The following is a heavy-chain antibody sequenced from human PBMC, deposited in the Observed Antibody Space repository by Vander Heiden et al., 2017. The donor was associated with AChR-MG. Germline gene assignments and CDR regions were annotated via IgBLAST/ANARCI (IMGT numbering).Heavy chain of an antibody. D-gene: IGHD2-2*01. CDR1: GGTFSSSA. V-gene: IGHV1-69*01. CDR3: ARDSRTLNVVVPALYYYYMDV. Sequence: QVQLVQSGAEVKKPGSSVKFSCKASGGTFSSSAISWVRQAPGQGLEWMGGIIPIFGTANYAQKFQGRVTITADESTSTAYMELSSLRSEDTAVYYCARDSRTLNVVVPALYYYYMDVWGKGTTVTVSS. J-gene: IGHJ6*03. CDR2: IIPIFGTA.